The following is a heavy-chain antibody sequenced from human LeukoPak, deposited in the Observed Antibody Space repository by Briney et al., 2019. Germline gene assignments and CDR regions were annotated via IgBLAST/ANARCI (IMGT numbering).Heavy chain of an antibody. CDR3: ARDAGIYYDSSGYYDY. V-gene: IGHV1-18*01. CDR2: ISAYNGNT. CDR1: GYTFTSYG. D-gene: IGHD3-22*01. J-gene: IGHJ4*02. Sequence: ASVKVSCKASGYTFTSYGISWVRQAPGQGLEWMGWISAYNGNTNYAQKLQGRVTMTTDTSTSTAYMELRSLRSDDTAVYYRARDAGIYYDSSGYYDYWGQGTLVTVSS.